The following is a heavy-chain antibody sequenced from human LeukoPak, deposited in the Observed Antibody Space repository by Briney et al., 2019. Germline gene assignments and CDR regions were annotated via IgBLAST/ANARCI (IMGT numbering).Heavy chain of an antibody. V-gene: IGHV3-23*01. CDR2: ISGSGGST. CDR1: GFTFSSYA. Sequence: GGSLRLFCAASGFTFSSYAMSWVRQAPGKGLEWVSAISGSGGSTYYADSVKGRFTISRDNSKNTLYPQMNSLRAEDTAVYYCAKADLWFGELLAPLGDYWGQGTLVTVSS. D-gene: IGHD3-10*01. J-gene: IGHJ4*02. CDR3: AKADLWFGELLAPLGDY.